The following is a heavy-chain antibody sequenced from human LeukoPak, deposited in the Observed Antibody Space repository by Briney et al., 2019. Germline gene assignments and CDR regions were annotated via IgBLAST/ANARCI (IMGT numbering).Heavy chain of an antibody. CDR1: GGSIRGSY. CDR2: IYDSEST. V-gene: IGHV4-59*01. D-gene: IGHD3-22*01. CDR3: ARGGAVGGYYSSPVPSNFDQ. J-gene: IGHJ4*02. Sequence: SETLSLTCTVSGGSIRGSYWTWIWQPPGKGLEWIGYIYDSESTDYNPSLKSRVTISIDTSKTQISLKLNSVTAADTAVYYCARGGAVGGYYSSPVPSNFDQWGQGTLVTVSS.